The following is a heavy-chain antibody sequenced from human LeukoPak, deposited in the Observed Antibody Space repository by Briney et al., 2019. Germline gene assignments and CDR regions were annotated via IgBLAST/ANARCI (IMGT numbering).Heavy chain of an antibody. CDR3: ARGPDIVATISYYFDY. J-gene: IGHJ4*02. V-gene: IGHV3-11*01. D-gene: IGHD5-12*01. CDR1: GFTFSDYY. Sequence: PGGSLRLSCAASGFTFSDYYMSWIRQAPGKGLEWVSYISSSGSTIYYADSVKGRFTISRDNAKNSLYLQMNSLRAEDTAVYYCARGPDIVATISYYFDYWGQGTLVTVSS. CDR2: ISSSGSTI.